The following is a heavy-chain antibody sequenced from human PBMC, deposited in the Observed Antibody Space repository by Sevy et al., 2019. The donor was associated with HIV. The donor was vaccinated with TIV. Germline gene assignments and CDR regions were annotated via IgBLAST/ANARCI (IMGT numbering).Heavy chain of an antibody. CDR1: GFGLNGNA. D-gene: IGHD3-3*01. V-gene: IGHV3-23*01. J-gene: IGHJ4*01. CDR2: IHGGDDTT. Sequence: GGSLRLSCAASGFGLNGNAMSWVRQAPGKGLEGVAAIHGGDDTTHYGDSVKGRFTISRDSFKNILYLQMDSLRVEDTAVYYCAKDILGWAFDYWGHGTLVTVSS. CDR3: AKDILGWAFDY.